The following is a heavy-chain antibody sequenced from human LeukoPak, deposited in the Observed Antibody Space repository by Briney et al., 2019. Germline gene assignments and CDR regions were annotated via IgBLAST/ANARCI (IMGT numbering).Heavy chain of an antibody. CDR1: GGSISSGGYY. J-gene: IGHJ6*02. D-gene: IGHD3-10*01. Sequence: SQTLSLTCTVSGGSISSGGYYWSWIRQHPGKGLEWIGYIYYSGSTYYNPSLESRVTISVDTSKNQFSLKLSSVTAADTAVYYCASTSYYGSGTQMDVWGQGTTVTVSS. CDR3: ASTSYYGSGTQMDV. CDR2: IYYSGST. V-gene: IGHV4-31*03.